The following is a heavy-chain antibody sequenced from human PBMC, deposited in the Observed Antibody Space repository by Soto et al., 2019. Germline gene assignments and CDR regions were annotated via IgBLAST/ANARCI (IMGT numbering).Heavy chain of an antibody. J-gene: IGHJ3*02. CDR1: GFTVSSNY. V-gene: IGHV3-53*01. Sequence: GGSLRLSCAASGFTVSSNYMSWVRQAPGKGLEWVSVIYSGGSTYYADSVKGRFTISRDNAEKTLYLQMNSLTAADTAVYYCARDLENCGGECSSAFDIWGQGTMVTVSS. CDR2: IYSGGST. D-gene: IGHD2-21*01. CDR3: ARDLENCGGECSSAFDI.